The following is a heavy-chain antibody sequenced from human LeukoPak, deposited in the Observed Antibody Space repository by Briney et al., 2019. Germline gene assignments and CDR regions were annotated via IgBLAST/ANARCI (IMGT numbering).Heavy chain of an antibody. CDR1: GFTFSSYG. V-gene: IGHV3-33*06. J-gene: IGHJ4*02. D-gene: IGHD3-22*01. CDR2: IWYDGSNK. Sequence: GRSLRLSCAASGFTFSSYGMHWVRQAPGKGPEWVAVIWYDGSNKYYADSVKGRFTISRDNSKNTLYLQMNSLRAEDTAVYYCAKDRDYDQYYFDYWGQGTLVTVSS. CDR3: AKDRDYDQYYFDY.